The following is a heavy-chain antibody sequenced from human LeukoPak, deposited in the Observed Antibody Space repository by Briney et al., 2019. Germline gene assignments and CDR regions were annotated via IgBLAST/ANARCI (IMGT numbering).Heavy chain of an antibody. V-gene: IGHV3-20*04. CDR1: GFAFDEHG. CDR3: ARAPITSPFYFDY. CDR2: INWSGGST. D-gene: IGHD2-2*01. J-gene: IGHJ4*02. Sequence: GGSLRLACAASGFAFDEHGMSWVRQVPGKGLEWVSGINWSGGSTGYADPLRGRFTISRDNAKNSLYLQMDSLRAEDTALYYCARAPITSPFYFDYWGQGTLVTVSS.